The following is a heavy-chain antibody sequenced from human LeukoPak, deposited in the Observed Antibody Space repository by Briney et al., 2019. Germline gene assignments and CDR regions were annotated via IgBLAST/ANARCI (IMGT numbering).Heavy chain of an antibody. CDR1: GFTFSSYA. CDR3: ARAAHYYDSGGFLPEAFDV. Sequence: QPGRSLRLSCAASGFTFSSYAMHWVRQAPGKGLEWVAVISYDGSNKYYADSVKGRFTISRDNSKNTLYLQMNSLRAEDTAVYYCARAAHYYDSGGFLPEAFDVWGQGTMVTVSS. J-gene: IGHJ3*01. D-gene: IGHD3-22*01. CDR2: ISYDGSNK. V-gene: IGHV3-30-3*01.